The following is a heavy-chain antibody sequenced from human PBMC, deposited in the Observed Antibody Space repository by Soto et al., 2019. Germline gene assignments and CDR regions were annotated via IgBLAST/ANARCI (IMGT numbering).Heavy chain of an antibody. CDR3: AGRADTMVRGFHCMDV. Sequence: ASVKVSCKASGYTFTSYDTNWVRQATGQGLEWMGWMNPNSGNTGYAQKFQGRVTMTRNTSISTAYMELSSLRSEDTAVYYCAGRADTMVRGFHCMDVWGKATRVTAS. D-gene: IGHD3-10*01. CDR2: MNPNSGNT. CDR1: GYTFTSYD. J-gene: IGHJ6*03. V-gene: IGHV1-8*01.